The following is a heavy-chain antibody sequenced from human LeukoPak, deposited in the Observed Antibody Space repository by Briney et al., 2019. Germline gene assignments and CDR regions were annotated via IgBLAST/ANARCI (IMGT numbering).Heavy chain of an antibody. D-gene: IGHD2-21*02. CDR3: ARGGFYCGDDCYVDY. CDR2: IKRSGST. CDR1: GGSLSYYY. J-gene: IGHJ4*02. Sequence: MSSESLSLTCAVYGGSLSYYYWSWIRQSPEKGLEWIGEIKRSGSTNYNPSLKSRVSISVDTSKNQFSLKLSSVTAADTAVYYCARGGFYCGDDCYVDYWGQGTLVIVSS. V-gene: IGHV4-34*01.